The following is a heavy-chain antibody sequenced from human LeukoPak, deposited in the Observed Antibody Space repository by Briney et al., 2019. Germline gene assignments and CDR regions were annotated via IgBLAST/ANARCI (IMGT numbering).Heavy chain of an antibody. J-gene: IGHJ5*02. CDR2: INPNSGGT. Sequence: ASVKVSCKASGYTFTGYYMHWVRQAPGQGLEGMGWINPNSGGTNYAQKFQGRVTMTRDTSISTAYMELSRLRSDDTAVYYCARILGEPLNWFDPWGQGTLVTVSS. D-gene: IGHD3-10*01. CDR3: ARILGEPLNWFDP. CDR1: GYTFTGYY. V-gene: IGHV1-2*02.